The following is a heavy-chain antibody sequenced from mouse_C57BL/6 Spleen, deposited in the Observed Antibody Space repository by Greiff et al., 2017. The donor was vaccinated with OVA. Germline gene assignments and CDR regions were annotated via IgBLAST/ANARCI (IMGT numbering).Heavy chain of an antibody. J-gene: IGHJ3*01. CDR2: IHPNSGST. CDR1: GYTFTSYW. V-gene: IGHV1-64*01. Sequence: VQLQQPGAELVKPGASVKLSCKASGYTFTSYWMHWVKQRPGQGLERIGMIHPNSGSTNYNEKFKSKATLTVDKSSSTAYMQLSSLTSEDSAVYYCARSGANWDVAYWGQGTLVTVSA. D-gene: IGHD4-1*01. CDR3: ARSGANWDVAY.